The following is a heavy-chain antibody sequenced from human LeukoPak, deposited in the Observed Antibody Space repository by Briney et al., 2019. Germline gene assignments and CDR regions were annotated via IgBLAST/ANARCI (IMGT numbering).Heavy chain of an antibody. CDR3: ARQRIAVADHFDL. Sequence: SETLSLTCTVSGGSIGSQYWNWIRQSPGKGLEWIGYIYYTGNTKYNPSLEGRVCMSVDTSKNHFSLNLNSVTATDTAVYYCARQRIAVADHFDLWGQGTLVAVSS. D-gene: IGHD6-19*01. V-gene: IGHV4-59*08. CDR1: GGSIGSQY. CDR2: IYYTGNT. J-gene: IGHJ4*02.